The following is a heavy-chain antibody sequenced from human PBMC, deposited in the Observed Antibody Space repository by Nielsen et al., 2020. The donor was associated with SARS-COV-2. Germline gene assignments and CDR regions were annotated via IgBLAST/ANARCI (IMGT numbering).Heavy chain of an antibody. CDR3: AKDFEPAPYSSTSGPFDH. D-gene: IGHD6-13*01. CDR1: GFTFDDYA. V-gene: IGHV3-9*01. Sequence: LSLTCAASGFTFDDYAMHWVRQAPGKGLEWVSGISWNSGSIGYADSVKGRFTISRDNAKNSLYLQMNSLRAEDTALYYCAKDFEPAPYSSTSGPFDHWGQGTLVTVSS. J-gene: IGHJ4*02. CDR2: ISWNSGSI.